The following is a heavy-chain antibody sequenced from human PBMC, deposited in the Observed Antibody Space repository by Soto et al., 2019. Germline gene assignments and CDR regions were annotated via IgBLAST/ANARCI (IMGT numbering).Heavy chain of an antibody. J-gene: IGHJ4*02. Sequence: PGGSLRLSCAASGFTFSSYAMSWVRQAPGKGLEWVSAISGSGGSTYYADSVKGRFTISRDNSKNTLYLQMNSLRAEDTAVYYCAKDRLINPRQRVYFDYWGQGTLVTVAS. D-gene: IGHD1-1*01. CDR2: ISGSGGST. V-gene: IGHV3-23*01. CDR1: GFTFSSYA. CDR3: AKDRLINPRQRVYFDY.